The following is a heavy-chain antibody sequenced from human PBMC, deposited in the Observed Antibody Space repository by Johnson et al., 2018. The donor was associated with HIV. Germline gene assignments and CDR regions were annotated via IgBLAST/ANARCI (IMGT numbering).Heavy chain of an antibody. CDR2: IYSGGST. J-gene: IGHJ3*01. CDR1: GFTVSSNY. D-gene: IGHD3-22*01. Sequence: EVQLVESGGGLIQPGGSLRLSCAASGFTVSSNYMSWVRQAPGKGLEWVSVIYSGGSTYYADSVKGRFTISRDNSRSTVYLHMINLRADDTALYYCAREISRYYYDYAAFDLWGQGTTVTVSS. V-gene: IGHV3-53*01. CDR3: AREISRYYYDYAAFDL.